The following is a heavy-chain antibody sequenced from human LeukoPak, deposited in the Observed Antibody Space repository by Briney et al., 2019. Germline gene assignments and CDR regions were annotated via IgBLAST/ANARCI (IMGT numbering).Heavy chain of an antibody. CDR3: ARGSGSYSRYFDY. CDR1: GGSISSSY. Sequence: SQTLSLTCTVSGGSISSSYWNWIRQPPGKGLEWIGYIYYSGSTNYNPSLKSRVTISVDTSKNQFSLKLSSVTAADTAVYYCARGSGSYSRYFDYWGQGTLVTVSS. J-gene: IGHJ4*02. V-gene: IGHV4-59*01. D-gene: IGHD3-10*01. CDR2: IYYSGST.